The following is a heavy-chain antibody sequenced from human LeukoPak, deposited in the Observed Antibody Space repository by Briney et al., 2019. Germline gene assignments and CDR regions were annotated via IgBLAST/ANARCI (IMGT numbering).Heavy chain of an antibody. J-gene: IGHJ4*02. CDR1: GYTFTSYG. CDR3: ARDRGIVGATTVDY. D-gene: IGHD1-26*01. CDR2: ISAYNGNT. Sequence: ASVKVSCKASGYTFTSYGISWVRQASGQGLEWMGWISAYNGNTNYAQKLQGRVTMTTDTSTSTAYMELRSLRSDDTAVYYCARDRGIVGATTVDYWGQGTLVTVSS. V-gene: IGHV1-18*01.